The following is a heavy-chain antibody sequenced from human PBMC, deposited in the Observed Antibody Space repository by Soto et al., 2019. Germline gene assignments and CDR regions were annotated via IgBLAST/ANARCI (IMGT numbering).Heavy chain of an antibody. CDR2: IIPIFGTA. D-gene: IGHD6-13*01. CDR1: GGTFSSYA. Sequence: QVQLVQSGAEVKKPGSSVKVSCKASGGTFSSYAISWVRQAPGQGPEWMGGIIPIFGTANYAQKFQGRVTITADESTSTAYMELSSLRSEDTAVYYCARMRAWQQLRSWFDPWGQGTLVTVSS. V-gene: IGHV1-69*01. CDR3: ARMRAWQQLRSWFDP. J-gene: IGHJ5*02.